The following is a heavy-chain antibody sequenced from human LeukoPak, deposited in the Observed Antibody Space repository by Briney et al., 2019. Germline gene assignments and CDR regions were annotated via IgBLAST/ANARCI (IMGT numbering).Heavy chain of an antibody. CDR3: ARDPGRFFPSSTIDY. CDR2: IIPIFGTA. D-gene: IGHD6-13*01. Sequence: EASVTVSCKASGGTFSSYAISWVRQAPGQGLEWMGGIIPIFGTANYAQKFQGRVTITEDESTSTAYMELSSLRSEDTAVYYCARDPGRFFPSSTIDYWGQGTLVTVSS. V-gene: IGHV1-69*13. CDR1: GGTFSSYA. J-gene: IGHJ4*02.